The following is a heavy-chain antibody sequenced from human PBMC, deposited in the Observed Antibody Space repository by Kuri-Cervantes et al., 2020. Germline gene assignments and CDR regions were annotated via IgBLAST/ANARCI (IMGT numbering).Heavy chain of an antibody. CDR1: GFTFGDYA. CDR2: MKQDESKK. CDR3: ATATSSLGY. Sequence: GGSLRLSCTASGFTFGDYAMSWFRQAPGKGLEWVASMKQDESKKYYVDSVKGRFTISRDNAKNSLYLQMNSLKDEDTAVYYCATATSSLGYWGQGTLVTVSS. J-gene: IGHJ4*02. D-gene: IGHD3-16*01. V-gene: IGHV3-7*01.